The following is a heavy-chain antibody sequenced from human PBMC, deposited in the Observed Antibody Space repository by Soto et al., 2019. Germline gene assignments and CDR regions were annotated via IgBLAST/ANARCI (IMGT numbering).Heavy chain of an antibody. V-gene: IGHV4-59*01. CDR2: IYYSGST. D-gene: IGHD6-19*01. CDR1: GGSISSYY. CDR3: ARVGHNSGYVHY. Sequence: QVQLQESGPGLVKPSETLSLTCTVSGGSISSYYWSWIRQPPGKGLEWIGYIYYSGSTNYNPSLKSRVTISVDTSKNQFSLKLSSVTAADTAVYYCARVGHNSGYVHYWGQGTLVTVSS. J-gene: IGHJ4*02.